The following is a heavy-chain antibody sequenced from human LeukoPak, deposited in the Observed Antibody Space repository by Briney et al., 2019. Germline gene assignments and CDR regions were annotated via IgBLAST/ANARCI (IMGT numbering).Heavy chain of an antibody. CDR1: GYTFTSYY. J-gene: IGHJ4*02. CDR3: AREKYYYDSSGGFDY. D-gene: IGHD3-22*01. Sequence: ASVKVSCKASGYTFTSYYMHWVRQAPGQGLEWMGIINPSGGSTRYALKFQGRVTMTRDTSTSTVYMELNSLRSEDTAVYYCAREKYYYDSSGGFDYWGQGTLVTVSS. V-gene: IGHV1-46*01. CDR2: INPSGGST.